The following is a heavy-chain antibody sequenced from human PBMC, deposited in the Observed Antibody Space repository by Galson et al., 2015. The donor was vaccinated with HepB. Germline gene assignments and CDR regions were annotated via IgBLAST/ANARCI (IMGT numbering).Heavy chain of an antibody. J-gene: IGHJ3*02. CDR2: INSDGRST. Sequence: SLRLSCAASRFTFSSYWMHWVRLAPGKGLVWVSRINSDGRSTRYADSVRGRFIISRDNAKNTLYLQMNSLRAEDTAVYYCARESPNDYSPDAPFDIWGQGTMVTVSS. CDR3: ARESPNDYSPDAPFDI. V-gene: IGHV3-74*01. D-gene: IGHD4-11*01. CDR1: RFTFSSYW.